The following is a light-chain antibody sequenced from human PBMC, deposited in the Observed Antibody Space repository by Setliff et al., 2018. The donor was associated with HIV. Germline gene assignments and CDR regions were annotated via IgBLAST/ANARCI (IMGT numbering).Light chain of an antibody. V-gene: IGLV2-14*03. CDR3: SSYTNTPLYV. Sequence: QSALTQPASVSGSPGQSITISCTGTNSDIGGYDYVSWYQQHPGNAPKLMIYDVSKRPSGASTRFSGSKSGNTASLTISGLQAEDEAVYYCSSYTNTPLYVFGTGTKGTVL. CDR2: DVS. CDR1: NSDIGGYDY. J-gene: IGLJ1*01.